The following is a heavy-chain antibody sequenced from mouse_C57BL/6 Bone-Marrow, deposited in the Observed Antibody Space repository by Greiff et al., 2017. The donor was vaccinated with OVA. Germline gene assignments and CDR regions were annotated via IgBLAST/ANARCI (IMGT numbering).Heavy chain of an antibody. CDR1: GYTFTSYT. CDR2: INPSSGYT. D-gene: IGHD3-1*01. V-gene: IGHV1-4*01. Sequence: VQLQESGAELARPGASVKMSCKASGYTFTSYTMHWVQQRPGQGLEWIGYINPSSGYTKYNQKFKDKATLTADKSSSTAYMQLSSLTSEDSAVYYCARRASYCYFDVWGTGTTVTVSS. J-gene: IGHJ1*03. CDR3: ARRASYCYFDV.